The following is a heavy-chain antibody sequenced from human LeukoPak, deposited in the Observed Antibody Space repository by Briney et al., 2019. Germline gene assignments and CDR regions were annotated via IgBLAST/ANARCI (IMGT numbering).Heavy chain of an antibody. D-gene: IGHD2-21*02. CDR1: GFNFSSYG. J-gene: IGHJ4*02. CDR2: VWSDGNKK. V-gene: IGHV3-33*01. CDR3: TREGCGGDCIHPAHH. Sequence: GGSLRLSCAASGFNFSSYGMHWVRQIPGKGLDWVAVVWSDGNKKYYGDSVKGRFTISRDNSKNTVYLQMNSLRVEDTAVYYCTREGCGGDCIHPAHHWGQGTRVTVSP.